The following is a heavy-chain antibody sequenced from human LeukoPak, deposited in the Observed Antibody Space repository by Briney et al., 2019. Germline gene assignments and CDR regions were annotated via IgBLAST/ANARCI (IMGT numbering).Heavy chain of an antibody. Sequence: GGSLRLFCGASGFTLSSYWMMWVRQAPGKGLEGVDNIKQDGCEKYYVDSVKGRFAISREIDEHSLYGQVNSQIAEAASVFYCAYRDYWGEGTLVTVS. CDR1: GFTLSSYW. V-gene: IGHV3-7*01. D-gene: IGHD3-16*02. J-gene: IGHJ4*01. CDR2: IKQDGCEK. CDR3: AYRDY.